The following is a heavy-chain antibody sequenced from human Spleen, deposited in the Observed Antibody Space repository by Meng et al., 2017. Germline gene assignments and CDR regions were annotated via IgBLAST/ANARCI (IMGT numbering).Heavy chain of an antibody. V-gene: IGHV3-20*04. Sequence: GESLKISCAASGFTFDDYGMNWVRRAPGKGLEWVSGLTWNGGSTGYADSVRGRFTISRDNAKNSLYLQMNSLRAEDTALYYCAKDRTTGFYYYGMDVWGQGTTVTVSS. CDR1: GFTFDDYG. CDR2: LTWNGGST. D-gene: IGHD2-8*02. CDR3: AKDRTTGFYYYGMDV. J-gene: IGHJ6*02.